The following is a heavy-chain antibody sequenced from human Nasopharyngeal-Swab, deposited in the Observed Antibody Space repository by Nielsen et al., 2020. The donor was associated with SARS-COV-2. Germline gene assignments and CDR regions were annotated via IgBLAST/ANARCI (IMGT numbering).Heavy chain of an antibody. V-gene: IGHV3-11*06. J-gene: IGHJ5*02. CDR3: ATTAGGYSYAS. D-gene: IGHD5-18*01. Sequence: GESLKISCAASGFTFSDHYMTWIRQAPGKGLEWVLYISPSSSDTNYADSVKGRFIISRNNAENTYYLRLNSLRAEDTAVYYCATTAGGYSYASWGQGTLVTVSS. CDR2: ISPSSSDT. CDR1: GFTFSDHY.